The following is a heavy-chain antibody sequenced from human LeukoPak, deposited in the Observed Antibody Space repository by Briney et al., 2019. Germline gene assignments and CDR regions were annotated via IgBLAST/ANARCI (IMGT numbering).Heavy chain of an antibody. CDR1: GFAFSNYG. D-gene: IGHD3-10*01. CDR3: AKGGNGSGKYYFDY. V-gene: IGHV3-30*02. J-gene: IGHJ4*02. CDR2: IRNDGSNK. Sequence: PGGSLRLSCAASGFAFSNYGMHWVRQAPGKGLEWVAFIRNDGSNKYFAGSVKGRIIISRDNSKNTMYLQMNSLRAEDTAVYYCAKGGNGSGKYYFDYWGQGTLVTVSS.